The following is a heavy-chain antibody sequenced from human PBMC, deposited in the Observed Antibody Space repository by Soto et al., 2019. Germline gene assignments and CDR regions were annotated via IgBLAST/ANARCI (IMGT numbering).Heavy chain of an antibody. CDR1: GFSLSTSGMC. CDR3: SRIQLEGEKRYTDSVMDV. CDR2: IDWDDDK. D-gene: IGHD1-1*01. J-gene: IGHJ6*04. V-gene: IGHV2-70*13. Sequence: SGPTLVNPTQTLTLTCTFSGFSLSTSGMCVSWIRQPPGKALEWLALIDWDDDKYYSTSLKTRLTISKDTSKNQVVLTMTNMDPVDKATFYFSRIQLEGEKRYTDSVMDVGGKGTTVPV.